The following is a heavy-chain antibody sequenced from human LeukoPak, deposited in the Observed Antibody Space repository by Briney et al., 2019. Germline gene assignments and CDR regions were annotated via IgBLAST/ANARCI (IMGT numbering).Heavy chain of an antibody. D-gene: IGHD6-6*01. CDR1: GFTFSTYS. V-gene: IGHV3-48*02. J-gene: IGHJ4*02. Sequence: GGSLRLSCAASGFTFSTYSMNWVRQAPGKGLEWVSYISGSSETIYYADSVKGRFTISRDNAKNSLYLQMNSLRDEDTAVYYCARGRAYSSSPSPRFDYWGQGTLVTVSS. CDR2: ISGSSETI. CDR3: ARGRAYSSSPSPRFDY.